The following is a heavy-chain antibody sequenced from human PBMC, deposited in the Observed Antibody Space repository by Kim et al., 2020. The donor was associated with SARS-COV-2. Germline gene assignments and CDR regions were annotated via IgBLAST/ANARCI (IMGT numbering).Heavy chain of an antibody. J-gene: IGHJ4*02. CDR2: IRGKSNSYST. Sequence: GGSLRLSCAASGFTVSDHAMDWVRQTPGKGLEWIGRIRGKSNSYSTEYGASVKGRFIVSRDDSGDSLYLQMNSLKTEDTAVYYCARRSSGTSYSDFWGQGTLVTVSS. CDR1: GFTVSDHA. CDR3: ARRSSGTSYSDF. V-gene: IGHV3-72*01. D-gene: IGHD1-26*01.